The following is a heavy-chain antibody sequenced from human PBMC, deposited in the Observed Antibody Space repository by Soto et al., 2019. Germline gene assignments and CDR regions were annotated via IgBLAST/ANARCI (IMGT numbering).Heavy chain of an antibody. V-gene: IGHV1-18*01. CDR2: ISCYNGKT. Sequence: QVQVVQSGDEVKETGASVRVSCKTSGYSFTAYGISWVRQAPGQGLEWMGWISCYNGKTKYAQKVQGRVTMTTDKSPSTAYVEVGGLRSDGPAIYSCARDATPTEILFLEGHNYGHNGMDVRGQGTTVTVSS. J-gene: IGHJ6*02. CDR1: GYSFTAYG. D-gene: IGHD3-3*01. CDR3: ARDATPTEILFLEGHNYGHNGMDV.